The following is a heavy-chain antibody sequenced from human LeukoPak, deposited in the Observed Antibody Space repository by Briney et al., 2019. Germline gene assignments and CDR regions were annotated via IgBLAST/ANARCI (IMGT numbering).Heavy chain of an antibody. CDR3: AKDSFTAMVTGFDY. CDR2: ISASGGST. J-gene: IGHJ4*02. CDR1: GFTFSSSA. D-gene: IGHD5-18*01. V-gene: IGHV3-23*01. Sequence: GGSLRLSCAASGFTFSSSAMSWVRQVPGKGLEWVSGISASGGSTYYADSVRGRFTISRDNSKNTLYVQMNSLRAEDTAVYYCAKDSFTAMVTGFDYWGQGTLVTVSS.